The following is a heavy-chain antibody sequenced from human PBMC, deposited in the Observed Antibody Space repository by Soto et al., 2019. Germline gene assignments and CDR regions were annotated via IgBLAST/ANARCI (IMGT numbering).Heavy chain of an antibody. V-gene: IGHV1-3*01. Sequence: QVQLVQSGAEVKKPGASVKVSFKASGYTFTSYAMHWVRQAPGQRLEWMGWINAGNGNTKYSQKFQGRVTITRDTSASTAYMELSSLRSEDTAVDYCASDYGSGSYTVWWGQGTLVTVSS. CDR2: INAGNGNT. CDR1: GYTFTSYA. J-gene: IGHJ4*02. D-gene: IGHD3-10*01. CDR3: ASDYGSGSYTVW.